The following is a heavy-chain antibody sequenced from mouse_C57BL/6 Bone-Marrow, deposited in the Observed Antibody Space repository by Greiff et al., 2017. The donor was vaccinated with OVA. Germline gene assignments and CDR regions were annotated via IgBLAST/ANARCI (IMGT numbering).Heavy chain of an antibody. V-gene: IGHV1-81*01. CDR3: ARKRIYYSNSPWFAY. CDR1: GYTFTSYG. CDR2: IYPRSGNT. J-gene: IGHJ3*01. Sequence: QVQLQQSGAELARPGASVKLSCKASGYTFTSYGISWVKQRTGQGLEWIGEIYPRSGNTYYNEKFKGKATLTADKSSSTAYMELRSLTSEDSAVYFCARKRIYYSNSPWFAYWGQGTLVTVSA. D-gene: IGHD2-5*01.